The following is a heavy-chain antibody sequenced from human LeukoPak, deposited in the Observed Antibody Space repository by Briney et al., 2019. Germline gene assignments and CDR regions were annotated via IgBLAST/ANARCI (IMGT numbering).Heavy chain of an antibody. Sequence: SETLSLTCTVSGYSISNGFYWAWIRQPPGKGLEWFGSIYHSGNTYYNPSLKSRVTISVDKSKNQFSLKLRSVTAADTADYYCARDPRIAAASYFDFWGQGTLVTVSS. CDR2: IYHSGNT. V-gene: IGHV4-38-2*02. CDR3: ARDPRIAAASYFDF. J-gene: IGHJ4*02. D-gene: IGHD6-13*01. CDR1: GYSISNGFY.